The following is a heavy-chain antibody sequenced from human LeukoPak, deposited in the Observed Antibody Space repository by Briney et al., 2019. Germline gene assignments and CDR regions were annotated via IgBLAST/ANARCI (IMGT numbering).Heavy chain of an antibody. V-gene: IGHV6-1*01. D-gene: IGHD2-2*01. Sequence: SQTLSVTCAISGDSVSSNSVTGDWTRQSPSGGREWLGRTYNRSTRYNDYAVSVRGRITVNPDTSKNQFSLHLNSVTPEDTAVYYCARRLTQYDCFDPWGQGILVTVSS. CDR1: GDSVSSNSVT. J-gene: IGHJ5*02. CDR3: ARRLTQYDCFDP. CDR2: TYNRSTRYN.